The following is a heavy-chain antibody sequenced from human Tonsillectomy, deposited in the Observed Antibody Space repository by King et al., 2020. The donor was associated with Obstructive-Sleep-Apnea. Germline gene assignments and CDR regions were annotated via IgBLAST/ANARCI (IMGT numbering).Heavy chain of an antibody. D-gene: IGHD4-11*01. CDR3: GKEPRNYASFDY. CDR1: GFTFSTYA. J-gene: IGHJ4*02. V-gene: IGHV3-23*04. CDR2: ISGSGSST. Sequence: QLVESGGGLVQPGGSLRLSCAASGFTFSTYAMSWVRQAPGKGLERVSTISGSGSSTYYAGSVKGRFTISRNNSKNTLYLLISSLRAEDTAVYYFGKEPRNYASFDYWGQGTLVTVSS.